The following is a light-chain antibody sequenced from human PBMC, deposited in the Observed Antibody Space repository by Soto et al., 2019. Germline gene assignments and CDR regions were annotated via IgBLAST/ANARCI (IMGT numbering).Light chain of an antibody. V-gene: IGKV3-20*01. J-gene: IGKJ1*01. CDR2: DAS. CDR1: QSVRSRY. CDR3: QQYTDWPLT. Sequence: EIVLTQSPGTLSLSPGERATLSCRASQSVRSRYLAWYQQKPGQAPRLLSYDASNRATGIPARVSGSGSGTEFTLTISSLEPEDFEVYYCQQYTDWPLTFGQGTKVDIK.